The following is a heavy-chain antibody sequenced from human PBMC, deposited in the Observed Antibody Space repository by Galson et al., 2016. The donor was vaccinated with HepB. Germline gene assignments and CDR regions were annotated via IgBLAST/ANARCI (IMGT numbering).Heavy chain of an antibody. CDR2: ISGSGGST. D-gene: IGHD3-9*01. J-gene: IGHJ4*02. V-gene: IGHV3-23*01. CDR3: AKGFGATYYDILTGNDG. Sequence: SLRLSCAAPGFALGGYAMSWVRQAPGKGLEWVSGISGSGGSTYYADSVKGRFSISRDNLKNTVDLQMNSLRAEDTAVYYCAKGFGATYYDILTGNDGWGQGTLVTASS. CDR1: GFALGGYA.